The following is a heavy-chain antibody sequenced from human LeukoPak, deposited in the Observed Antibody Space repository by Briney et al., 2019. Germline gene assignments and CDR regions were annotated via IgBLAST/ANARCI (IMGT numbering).Heavy chain of an antibody. CDR1: GFTLNTYG. CDR2: IRFDGSNK. D-gene: IGHD2-2*03. Sequence: GGSLRLSCAASGFTLNTYGMHWVRQAPGKGLEGGAFIRFDGSNKYYADSVKGRFTISRDNSKNTLYLQMKSLRPEDTAVYYCARGDGYCSSASCSGNWGQGTLVTVSS. CDR3: ARGDGYCSSASCSGN. J-gene: IGHJ4*02. V-gene: IGHV3-30*02.